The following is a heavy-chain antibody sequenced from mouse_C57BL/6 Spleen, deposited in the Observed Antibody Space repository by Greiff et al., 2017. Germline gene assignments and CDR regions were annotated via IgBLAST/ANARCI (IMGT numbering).Heavy chain of an antibody. D-gene: IGHD2-4*01. V-gene: IGHV5-17*01. J-gene: IGHJ2*01. CDR1: GFTFSDYG. Sequence: EVKLEESGGGLVKPGGSLKLSCAASGFTFSDYGMHWVRQAPEKGLEWVAYISSGSSTIYYADTVKGRFTISRDNAKNTLFLQMTSLRSEDTAMYYCARRRITTFFDYWGQGTTLTVSS. CDR2: ISSGSSTI. CDR3: ARRRITTFFDY.